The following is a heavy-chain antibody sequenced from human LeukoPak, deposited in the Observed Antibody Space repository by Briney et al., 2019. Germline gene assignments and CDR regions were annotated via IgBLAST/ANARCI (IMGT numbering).Heavy chain of an antibody. CDR1: GFAFNDFW. V-gene: IGHV3-7*01. J-gene: IGHJ4*02. CDR3: ATSHDSAGND. Sequence: GGSLRLSCAASGFAFNDFWMSWVRQAPGKGLEWVANVRHDGSAKYYVPSVRGRFTISRDNAKNSLYLQMNSLTVEDTAVYYCATSHDSAGNDWGQGTLVTVSS. D-gene: IGHD2-15*01. CDR2: VRHDGSAK.